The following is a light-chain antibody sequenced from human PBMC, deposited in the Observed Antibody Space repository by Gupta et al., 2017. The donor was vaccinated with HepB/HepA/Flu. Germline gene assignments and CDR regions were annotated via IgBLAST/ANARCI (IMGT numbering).Light chain of an antibody. J-gene: IGLJ1*01. Sequence: QAVVTPEPPPTVSPGGTATLTCDSITGAFTSGHYPYWFQQKPGQAPRALIYDVSSKDSWTPARFSGSLLGGKAALTLSGAQPEDEADYYCLLSYNGVLVFGTGTTITVL. CDR2: DVS. CDR3: LLSYNGVLV. CDR1: TGAFTSGHY. V-gene: IGLV7-46*01.